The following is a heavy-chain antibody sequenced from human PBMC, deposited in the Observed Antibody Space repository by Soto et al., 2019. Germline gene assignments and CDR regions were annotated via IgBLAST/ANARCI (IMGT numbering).Heavy chain of an antibody. J-gene: IGHJ3*02. Sequence: TLSLTCTVSGGSISSGGCYWSWIRQHPGKGLEWIGYIYYSGSTYYNPSLKSRVTISVDTPKNQFSLKLSSVTAADTAVYYCASRRVPHDAFDIWGQGTMVTVSS. CDR1: GGSISSGGCY. CDR2: IYYSGST. V-gene: IGHV4-31*03. CDR3: ASRRVPHDAFDI.